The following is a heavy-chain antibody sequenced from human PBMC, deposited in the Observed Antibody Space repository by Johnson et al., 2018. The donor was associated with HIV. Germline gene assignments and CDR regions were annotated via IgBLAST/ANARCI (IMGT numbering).Heavy chain of an antibody. Sequence: VQLVESGGSVVRPGGSLRLSCAASGFIFDDYGMSWVRQAPGKGLEWVAGLNWKGDKTGYADSVKGRFTISRDNAKNSLDLQLNSLRAEDTAVYYCATRQQLVPGAFDIWGQGTMVTVSS. CDR2: LNWKGDKT. CDR3: ATRQQLVPGAFDI. J-gene: IGHJ3*02. CDR1: GFIFDDYG. D-gene: IGHD6-13*01. V-gene: IGHV3-20*04.